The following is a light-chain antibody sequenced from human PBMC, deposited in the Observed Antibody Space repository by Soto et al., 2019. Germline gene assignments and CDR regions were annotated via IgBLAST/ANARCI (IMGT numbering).Light chain of an antibody. V-gene: IGLV2-23*01. J-gene: IGLJ1*01. CDR2: EGS. Sequence: QSVLTQPASVTGSPGQSITISCTGTSSDVGSYNVVSWYQQHPGKAPKLMIYEGSKRPSGVSDRFSGSKSGNTASLTTSGLQADDDTDYYCCSYAGSSTLVFGTGTKVTVL. CDR1: SSDVGSYNV. CDR3: CSYAGSSTLV.